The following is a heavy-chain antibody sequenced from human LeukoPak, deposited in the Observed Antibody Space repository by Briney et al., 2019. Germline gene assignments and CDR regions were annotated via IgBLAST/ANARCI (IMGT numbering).Heavy chain of an antibody. V-gene: IGHV4-30-2*01. CDR1: GGSISSGGYS. CDR3: ARGMSCFDY. D-gene: IGHD5/OR15-5a*01. J-gene: IGHJ4*02. CDR2: IYHSGST. Sequence: SETLSLTCAVSGGSISSGGYSWSWIRQPPGKGLEWIGYIYHSGSTNYNPSLKSRVTISVDTSKNQFSLKLSSVTAADTAVYYCARGMSCFDYWGQGTLVTVSS.